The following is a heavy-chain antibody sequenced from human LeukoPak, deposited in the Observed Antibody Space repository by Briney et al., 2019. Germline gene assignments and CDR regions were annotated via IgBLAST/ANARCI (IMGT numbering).Heavy chain of an antibody. CDR2: INPNSGDT. CDR3: ATQRGSYLWGTDFDY. CDR1: GYTFTGYY. V-gene: IGHV1-2*02. D-gene: IGHD3-16*01. J-gene: IGHJ4*02. Sequence: GASVKVSCKASGYTFTGYYLHWVRQAPGQGLEWMGWINPNSGDTNYSQEFQGRVTMTRDTSISTAYMELSRLRSDDTAVYYCATQRGSYLWGTDFDYWGQGTLVTVSS.